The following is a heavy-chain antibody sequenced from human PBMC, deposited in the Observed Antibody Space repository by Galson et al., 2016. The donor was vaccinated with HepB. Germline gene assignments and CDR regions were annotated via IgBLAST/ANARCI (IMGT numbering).Heavy chain of an antibody. D-gene: IGHD5-24*01. Sequence: TLSLTCAVYGGSFSGFYWSWIRQSPGKGLEWIGEINHSGSSIYSPSLKSRVTMSVDTSKNQFSLKMRSVTAADTAVYYCARGRRWQQSDKGSYLFYWGQGTLVTVSS. CDR1: GGSFSGFY. CDR3: ARGRRWQQSDKGSYLFY. CDR2: INHSGSS. V-gene: IGHV4-34*01. J-gene: IGHJ4*02.